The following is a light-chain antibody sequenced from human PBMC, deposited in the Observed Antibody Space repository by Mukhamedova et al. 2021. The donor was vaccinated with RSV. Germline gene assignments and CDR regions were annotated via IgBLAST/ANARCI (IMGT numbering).Light chain of an antibody. J-gene: IGKJ2*01. V-gene: IGKV1-33*01. CDR3: QQYENLPYT. Sequence: WYQRRVHGKASKLLIYDAFDLETGVPSRFSGGGSGAHFTFTISNLQPDDVATYFCQQYENLPYTFGQGTKLEIK. CDR2: DAF.